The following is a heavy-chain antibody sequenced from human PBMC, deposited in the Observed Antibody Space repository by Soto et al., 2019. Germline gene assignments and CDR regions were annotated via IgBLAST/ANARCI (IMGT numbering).Heavy chain of an antibody. CDR3: VSPEGYYDSSGYTLDY. V-gene: IGHV4-39*01. D-gene: IGHD3-22*01. CDR2: MFYSGNT. J-gene: IGHJ4*02. Sequence: SETLSLTCTVSGDSIISSTDYWGWISQPPGKGLEWIGSMFYSGNTYYNPSLKSRVTLSIDTSKNQFSLKLNSVTAADTAVYYCVSPEGYYDSSGYTLDYWGQGTLVTVSS. CDR1: GDSIISSTDY.